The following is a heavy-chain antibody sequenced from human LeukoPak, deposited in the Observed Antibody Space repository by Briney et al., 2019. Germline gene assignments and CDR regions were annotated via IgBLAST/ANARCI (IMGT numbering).Heavy chain of an antibody. CDR3: AIFGVVTHLTPYGMGV. Sequence: SETLSLTCAVYGGSFSGYYWSWIRQPPGKGLEWIGEINHSGSTNYNPSLKSRVTISVDTSKNQFSLKLSSVTAADTAVYYCAIFGVVTHLTPYGMGVWGQGTTVTVSS. CDR2: INHSGST. CDR1: GGSFSGYY. J-gene: IGHJ6*02. V-gene: IGHV4-34*01. D-gene: IGHD3-3*01.